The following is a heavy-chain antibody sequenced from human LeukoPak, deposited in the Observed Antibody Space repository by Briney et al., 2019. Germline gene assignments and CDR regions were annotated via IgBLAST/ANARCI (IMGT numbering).Heavy chain of an antibody. Sequence: ASVKVSCKASGGNFRNYGFHWVRQAPGQGLEWMGGMLPIFGTANYAQKFQGRVTITADESSNTASLDLSSLTSEDTAVYYCATDPNPYSSTSGYFDFWGQGTLVTVSS. V-gene: IGHV1-69*13. D-gene: IGHD6-13*01. CDR1: GGNFRNYG. CDR3: ATDPNPYSSTSGYFDF. J-gene: IGHJ4*02. CDR2: MLPIFGTA.